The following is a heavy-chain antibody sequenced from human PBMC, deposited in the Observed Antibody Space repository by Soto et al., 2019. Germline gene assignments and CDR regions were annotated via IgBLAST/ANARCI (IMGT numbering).Heavy chain of an antibody. Sequence: QVQLVESGGGVVQPGRSLRLSCAASGFTFSSYGMHWVRQAPGKGLEWVAVIWYDGSNKYYADSVKGRFTISRDNSKNTLYLQMNSLRAVDTAVYYCARAREDYDSSGYYTHWGQGTLVTVSS. D-gene: IGHD3-22*01. V-gene: IGHV3-33*01. CDR2: IWYDGSNK. CDR3: ARAREDYDSSGYYTH. CDR1: GFTFSSYG. J-gene: IGHJ4*02.